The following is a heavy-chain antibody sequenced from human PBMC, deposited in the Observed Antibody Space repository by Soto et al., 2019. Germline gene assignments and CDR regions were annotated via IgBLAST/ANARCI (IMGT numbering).Heavy chain of an antibody. J-gene: IGHJ4*02. CDR2: ISYDGSNQ. CDR1: GFTFNIYG. CDR3: AKDQASGQGSFDS. Sequence: ESGGGVVQPGGSLRLSCAASGFTFNIYGMHWVRQAPDKGLEWVALISYDGSNQYYADSVKGRFTISRDNYKNTLFLQMNSLRADDTAVYYCAKDQASGQGSFDSWGQGTLVTVSS. V-gene: IGHV3-30*18.